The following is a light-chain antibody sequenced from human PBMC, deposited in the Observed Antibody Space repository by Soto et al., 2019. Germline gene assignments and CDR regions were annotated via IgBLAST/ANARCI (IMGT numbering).Light chain of an antibody. V-gene: IGKV1-5*01. CDR1: QTINRW. CDR3: KQYSSLWT. CDR2: DAS. J-gene: IGKJ1*01. Sequence: DIQMTQSPATLSASVGDRVTITCRASQTINRWLAWYQHKPGRAPQVLIYDASTLESGVPSRFSGSGSGTEFTLPIKNLQADDLATYYCKQYSSLWTFGRGTKVEIK.